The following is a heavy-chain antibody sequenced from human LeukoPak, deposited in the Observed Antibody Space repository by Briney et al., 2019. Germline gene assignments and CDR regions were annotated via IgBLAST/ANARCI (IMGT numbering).Heavy chain of an antibody. V-gene: IGHV3-30*01. D-gene: IGHD2-2*02. CDR1: GFTFSSYA. CDR3: ARDKIVVVPAAIAYYYYYYMDV. Sequence: GGSLRLSCAASGFTFSSYAMHWVRKAPGKGLKWVAVISYDGSNKYYADSVKGRFTISRDNSKNTLYLQMNSLRAEDTAVYYCARDKIVVVPAAIAYYYYYYMDVWGKGTTVTVSS. CDR2: ISYDGSNK. J-gene: IGHJ6*03.